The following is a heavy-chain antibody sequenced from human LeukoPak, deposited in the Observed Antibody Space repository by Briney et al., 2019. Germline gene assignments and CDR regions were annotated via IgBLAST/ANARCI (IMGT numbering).Heavy chain of an antibody. V-gene: IGHV4-59*08. Sequence: SETLSLTCTVSGGSISSYYWSWIRQPPGKGLEWIGYIYYSGSTNYNPSLKSRVTISVDTSKNQFSLKLSSVTAADTAVYYCARRAVYTSYFDYWGQGTLVTVSS. CDR2: IYYSGST. CDR3: ARRAVYTSYFDY. CDR1: GGSISSYY. J-gene: IGHJ4*02. D-gene: IGHD2-2*02.